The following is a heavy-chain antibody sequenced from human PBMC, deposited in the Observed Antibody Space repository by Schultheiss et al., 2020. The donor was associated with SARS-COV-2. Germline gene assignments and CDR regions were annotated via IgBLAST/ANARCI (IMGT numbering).Heavy chain of an antibody. CDR2: IFYSGNT. V-gene: IGHV4-59*04. CDR1: GGSISSYY. Sequence: SETLSLTCTVSGGSISSYYWSWIRQPPGKGLEWIGSIFYSGNTYYNPSLKSRVTISVETSKNQFSLKVRSVTAADTAVFYCARLDYYDTSGHIDSWGQGTLVTVSS. D-gene: IGHD3-22*01. CDR3: ARLDYYDTSGHIDS. J-gene: IGHJ4*02.